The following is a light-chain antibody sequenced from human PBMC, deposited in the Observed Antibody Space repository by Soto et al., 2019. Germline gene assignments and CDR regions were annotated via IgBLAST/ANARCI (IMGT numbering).Light chain of an antibody. CDR3: SSYTSSSTVVVV. V-gene: IGLV2-14*01. CDR2: EVS. Sequence: QSALTQPASVSGSPGQSITISCTGTSSDVGGYNYVSWYQQHPGKAPKLMIYEVSNRPSGVSNRFSGSKSGNTASLTISGLQAEDEADYYCSSYTSSSTVVVVFGGGTKVTVL. CDR1: SSDVGGYNY. J-gene: IGLJ2*01.